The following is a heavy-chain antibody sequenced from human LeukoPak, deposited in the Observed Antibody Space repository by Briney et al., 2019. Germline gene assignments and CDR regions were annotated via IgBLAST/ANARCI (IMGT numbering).Heavy chain of an antibody. CDR2: IFYSGSA. V-gene: IGHV4-39*01. CDR1: GGSISSSSYY. J-gene: IGHJ4*02. CDR3: ATHLLSERVIDY. D-gene: IGHD3-3*01. Sequence: KPSETLSLTCTVSGGSISSSSYYWGWIRQPPGKGLKWIGSIFYSGSAYYNPSLKSRVTVSVDTSKNQFSLRLTSVTAADTAVYYCATHLLSERVIDYWGQGTLVAVSS.